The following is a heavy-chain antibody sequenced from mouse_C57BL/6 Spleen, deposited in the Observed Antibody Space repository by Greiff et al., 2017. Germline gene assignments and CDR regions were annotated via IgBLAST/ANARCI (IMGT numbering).Heavy chain of an antibody. J-gene: IGHJ3*01. Sequence: VMLVESGPELVKPGASVKLSCKAFGYTFTSYDINWVKQRPGQGLEWIGWIYPRDGSTKYNEKFKGKATLTVDTSSSTAYMELHSLTSEDSAVYFCARDGSSPFAYWGQGTLVTVSA. CDR2: IYPRDGST. D-gene: IGHD1-1*01. CDR1: GYTFTSYD. V-gene: IGHV1-85*01. CDR3: ARDGSSPFAY.